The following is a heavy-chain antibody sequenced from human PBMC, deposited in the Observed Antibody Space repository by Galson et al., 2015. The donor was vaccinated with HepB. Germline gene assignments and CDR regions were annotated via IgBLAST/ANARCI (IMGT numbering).Heavy chain of an antibody. J-gene: IGHJ5*02. CDR1: GDSFSSNSAA. V-gene: IGHV6-1*01. CDR2: TCYRSKWYN. Sequence: CAISGDSFSSNSAAWNWIRQSPSRGLEWLGRTCYRSKWYNDYAESVKSRMTIKPDTSKNEFSLQLNSVTPEDTAVYYCARDPSGSYWGRWFDLWGQGIPVTVSS. D-gene: IGHD1-26*01. CDR3: ARDPSGSYWGRWFDL.